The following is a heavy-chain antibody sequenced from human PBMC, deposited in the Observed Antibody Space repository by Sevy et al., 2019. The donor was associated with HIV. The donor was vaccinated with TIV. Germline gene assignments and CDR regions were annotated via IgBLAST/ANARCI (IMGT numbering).Heavy chain of an antibody. V-gene: IGHV3-15*01. CDR3: TPFNIAYYGMDV. CDR1: GFTFSNAW. J-gene: IGHJ6*02. Sequence: GGSLRLSCAASGFTFSNAWMSWVRQAPGKGLEWVGRIKSKTDGGTTDYAAPLKGRFTISRDDSKNTLYLQMNSLKTEDTAVYYCTPFNIAYYGMDVWGQGTTVTVSS. CDR2: IKSKTDGGTT. D-gene: IGHD3-16*02.